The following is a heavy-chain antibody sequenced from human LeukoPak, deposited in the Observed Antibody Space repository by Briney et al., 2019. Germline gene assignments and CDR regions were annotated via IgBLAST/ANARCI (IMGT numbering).Heavy chain of an antibody. Sequence: GGSLRLSCTTSGFTFGTHTMHWFRQAPGKGLEWVSAISGSGDNTYYADSVKGRFTVSRDNSKNTLYVQMKSLRAEDTAVYYCAKDFVVVPGNVNYFDYWGQGTLVTVSS. V-gene: IGHV3-23*01. CDR1: GFTFGTHT. CDR2: ISGSGDNT. J-gene: IGHJ4*02. D-gene: IGHD2-21*02. CDR3: AKDFVVVPGNVNYFDY.